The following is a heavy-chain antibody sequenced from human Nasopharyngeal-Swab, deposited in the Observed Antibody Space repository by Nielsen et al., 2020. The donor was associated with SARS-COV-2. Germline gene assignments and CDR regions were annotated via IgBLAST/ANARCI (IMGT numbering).Heavy chain of an antibody. J-gene: IGHJ4*02. Sequence: GGSLRLSCAASGFTFSSYAMSWVRQTPGKGLEWVSGVSGSGSTTYSLDSVKGRFTTSRDNSKSTLYLQMNSLRAEDTAIYFCTKDLKQFVRTADYWGQGTLVTVSS. CDR2: VSGSGSTT. V-gene: IGHV3-23*01. CDR1: GFTFSSYA. D-gene: IGHD6-6*01. CDR3: TKDLKQFVRTADY.